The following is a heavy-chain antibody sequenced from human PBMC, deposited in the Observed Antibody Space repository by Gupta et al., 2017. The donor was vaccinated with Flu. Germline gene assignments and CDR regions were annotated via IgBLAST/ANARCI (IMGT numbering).Heavy chain of an antibody. V-gene: IGHV3-48*03. Sequence: KMEESGGGLLQPGGSLRLSCGAAGLILRDYEVNWVRQTPGKGLEWLSYISTSGSTVNYADSVKGRFTISRDNAENSVHLQMTSLRAEDTGVYYCVRLFYFNSCFDYWGQGTLVTVSS. CDR3: VRLFYFNSCFDY. CDR1: GLILRDYE. D-gene: IGHD3-10*01. J-gene: IGHJ4*02. CDR2: ISTSGSTV.